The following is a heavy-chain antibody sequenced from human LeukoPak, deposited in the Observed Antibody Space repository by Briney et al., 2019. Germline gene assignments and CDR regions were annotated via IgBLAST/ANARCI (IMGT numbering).Heavy chain of an antibody. CDR1: GFTFSSYA. D-gene: IGHD5-18*01. CDR2: ISGSGGST. V-gene: IGHV3-23*01. J-gene: IGHJ4*02. CDR3: AKDRSRGYSNGDYFDY. Sequence: GGSLRLSCAASGFTFSSYAMSWVRQAPGKGLEWVSAISGSGGSTYYADPVKGRFTISRDNSKNTLYLQMNSLRAEDTAVYYCAKDRSRGYSNGDYFDYWGQGTLVTVSS.